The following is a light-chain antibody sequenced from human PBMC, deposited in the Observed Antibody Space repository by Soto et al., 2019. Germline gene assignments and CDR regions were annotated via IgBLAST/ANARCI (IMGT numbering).Light chain of an antibody. Sequence: DIQMTQSPSSLSASVRDRVTITCRASQSISSYLNWYQQKPGKAPKLLIYAASSLQSGVPSRFSGIGSGTDFTLTVSSLQPEDFATYFCQQSYSTPRTFGQGTKVEVK. CDR3: QQSYSTPRT. CDR2: AAS. CDR1: QSISSY. V-gene: IGKV1-39*01. J-gene: IGKJ1*01.